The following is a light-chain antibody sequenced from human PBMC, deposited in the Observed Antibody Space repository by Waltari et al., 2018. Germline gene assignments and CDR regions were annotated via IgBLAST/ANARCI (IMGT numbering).Light chain of an antibody. CDR1: QSVSNY. CDR2: EAP. CDR3: QQRSNWPLT. J-gene: IGKJ4*01. Sequence: EIVLTQSPATLSLSPGERATLSCRASQSVSNYLGWYQQKPGQAPRLLIYEAPNRATGIPARFSGSGSGTEFTLPINSLEPEDFAVYYCQQRSNWPLTFGGGTQVEIK. V-gene: IGKV3-11*01.